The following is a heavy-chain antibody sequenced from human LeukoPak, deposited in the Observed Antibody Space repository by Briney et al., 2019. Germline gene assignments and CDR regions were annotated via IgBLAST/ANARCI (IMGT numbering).Heavy chain of an antibody. Sequence: GGSLRLSCVASGFTFGTFWMHWVRQAPGKGLVWVSRINTDGSTTNYADSVKGRFTISRDNAKNTLYLQMNSLRVEDTAVYYCARDPQSGWLDYWGQGTLVTVSS. CDR3: ARDPQSGWLDY. CDR1: GFTFGTFW. J-gene: IGHJ4*02. V-gene: IGHV3-74*01. D-gene: IGHD6-19*01. CDR2: INTDGSTT.